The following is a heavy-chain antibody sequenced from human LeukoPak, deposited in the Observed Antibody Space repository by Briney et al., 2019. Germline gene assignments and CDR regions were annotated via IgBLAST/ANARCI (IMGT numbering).Heavy chain of an antibody. CDR3: ARHENIVVVASATAFDY. D-gene: IGHD2-15*01. Sequence: PSETLSLTCTVSGGSMSPFYWSWIRQSPGKGLEWIGSIYYSGGTNYNPSLKSRVTMSVDTSKNHFSLKVTSVTAADTAMYYCARHENIVVVASATAFDYWGQGTLVTVSS. J-gene: IGHJ4*02. CDR1: GGSMSPFY. CDR2: IYYSGGT. V-gene: IGHV4-59*08.